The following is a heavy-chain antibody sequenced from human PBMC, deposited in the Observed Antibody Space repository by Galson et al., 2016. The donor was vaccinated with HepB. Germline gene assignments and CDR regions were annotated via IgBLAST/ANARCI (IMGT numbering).Heavy chain of an antibody. D-gene: IGHD3-22*01. V-gene: IGHV4-39*01. CDR3: ARWIEFYFDGSGYFRLDYFDS. Sequence: SETLSLTCSVSGDSMNNSNYFWGWIRQPPGKGLEWVGSSYHSGSTYANPSLKSRVAMAIDTSKNQFSLNLASVTAADTAMYFCARWIEFYFDGSGYFRLDYFDSWGRGTLVTVSS. CDR2: SYHSGST. J-gene: IGHJ4*02. CDR1: GDSMNNSNYF.